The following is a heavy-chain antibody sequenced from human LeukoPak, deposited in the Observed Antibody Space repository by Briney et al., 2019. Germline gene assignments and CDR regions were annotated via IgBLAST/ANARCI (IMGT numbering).Heavy chain of an antibody. D-gene: IGHD3-22*01. V-gene: IGHV3-23*01. CDR1: GFTFSNFP. CDR2: ISGSGGST. Sequence: GGSLRLSCAASGFTFSNFPMSLVRQAPGKGLEWVSGISGSGGSTYYADSVKGRFTIYRDNSKNTLYLQMNSLRAEDTAVYYCAKDRYYYDSSGATFDYWGQGTLVTVSS. CDR3: AKDRYYYDSSGATFDY. J-gene: IGHJ4*02.